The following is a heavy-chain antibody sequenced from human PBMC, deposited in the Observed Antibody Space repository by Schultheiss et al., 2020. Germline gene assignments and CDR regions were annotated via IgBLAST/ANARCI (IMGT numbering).Heavy chain of an antibody. Sequence: GESLKISCKGSGYSFTSYWIGWVRQMPGKGLEWMGIIYPGDSDTRYSPSFQGQVTISADKSISTAYLQWSSLKASDTAMYYCARLVGYCSGGSCYSRSTLRDYWGQGTLVTVSS. D-gene: IGHD2-15*01. V-gene: IGHV5-51*01. CDR2: IYPGDSDT. CDR3: ARLVGYCSGGSCYSRSTLRDY. CDR1: GYSFTSYW. J-gene: IGHJ4*02.